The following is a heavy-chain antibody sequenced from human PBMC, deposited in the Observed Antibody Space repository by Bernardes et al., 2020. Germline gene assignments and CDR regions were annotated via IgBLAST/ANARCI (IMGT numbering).Heavy chain of an antibody. CDR2: ISYSGGT. CDR3: ARDGGMVTPGFDY. V-gene: IGHV4-31*03. D-gene: IGHD2-15*01. Sequence: SETLYLICTVSGGSITTFGYYARWLRQLPGKGLEWIWYISYSGGTHYTPSLKSRVSISEDTSKNQFSLRLRSVTAADTAVYFCARDGGMVTPGFDYWGQVSLVSVFS. J-gene: IGHJ4*02. CDR1: GGSITTFGYY.